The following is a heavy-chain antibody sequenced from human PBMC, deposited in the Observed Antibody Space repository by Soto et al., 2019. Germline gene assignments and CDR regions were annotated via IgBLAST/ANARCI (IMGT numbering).Heavy chain of an antibody. CDR2: IIPIFGTA. V-gene: IGHV1-69*06. D-gene: IGHD6-13*01. CDR1: GGTFSSYA. CDR3: ARATQQLVPGGYGYYYYYGMDV. J-gene: IGHJ6*02. Sequence: SVKVSCKASGGTFSSYAISWVRQAPGQGLEWMGGIIPIFGTANYAQKFQGRVTITADKSTSTAYMELSSLRSEDTAVYYCARATQQLVPGGYGYYYYYGMDVWGQGTTVTVSS.